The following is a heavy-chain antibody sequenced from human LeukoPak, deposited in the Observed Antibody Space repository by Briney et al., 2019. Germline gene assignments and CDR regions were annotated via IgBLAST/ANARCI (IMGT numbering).Heavy chain of an antibody. CDR1: GFTFSRFS. CDR2: ISSSSSYI. Sequence: GGSLRLSCAASGFTFSRFSMNWVRQAPGKGLKWVSSISSSSSYIYYVDSVKGRFTISRDNAKNSLYLQMNSLRAEDTAVYYCATSRDGTIFHSWGQGTLVTVSS. J-gene: IGHJ4*02. V-gene: IGHV3-21*01. D-gene: IGHD1-7*01. CDR3: ATSRDGTIFHS.